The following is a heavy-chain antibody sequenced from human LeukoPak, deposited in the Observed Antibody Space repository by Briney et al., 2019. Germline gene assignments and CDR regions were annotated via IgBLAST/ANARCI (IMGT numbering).Heavy chain of an antibody. J-gene: IGHJ4*02. V-gene: IGHV4-61*02. CDR2: IYTSGST. Sequence: SETLSLTCTVSGGSISSGSYYWSWIRQPAGKGLEWIGRIYTSGSTNYNPSLKSRVTISVDTSKNQFSLKLSSVTAADTAVYYCARGGAYGDFQSELYYFDYWGQGTLVTVSS. D-gene: IGHD4-17*01. CDR3: ARGGAYGDFQSELYYFDY. CDR1: GGSISSGSYY.